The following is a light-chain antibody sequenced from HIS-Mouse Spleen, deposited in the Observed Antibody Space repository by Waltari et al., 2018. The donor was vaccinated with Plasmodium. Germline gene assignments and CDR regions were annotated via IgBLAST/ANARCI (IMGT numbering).Light chain of an antibody. CDR3: QSADSSGTYV. CDR1: ALQKQY. Sequence: SYELTQPPSVSVSPGQTARITCSGDALQKQYAYWYQQKPGQAPVLVIYKDSERPSGIPERFSGSSSGTTVTLTISGVQAEDEADYHCQSADSSGTYVFGTGTKVTVL. V-gene: IGLV3-25*03. CDR2: KDS. J-gene: IGLJ1*01.